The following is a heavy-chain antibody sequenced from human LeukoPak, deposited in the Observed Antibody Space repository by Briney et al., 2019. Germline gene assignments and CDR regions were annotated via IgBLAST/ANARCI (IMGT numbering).Heavy chain of an antibody. CDR1: GGSFSAYY. CDR3: ARTYYDRYYYYYMDV. Sequence: SETLSLTCAVYGGSFSAYYWNWIRQPPGKGLEWIGEINHCGSTNYNPSLKSRVTISVDTSKNQFSLKLSSVTAADTAVYYCARTYYDRYYYYYMDVWGKGTTVTVSS. J-gene: IGHJ6*03. V-gene: IGHV4-34*01. D-gene: IGHD3-22*01. CDR2: INHCGST.